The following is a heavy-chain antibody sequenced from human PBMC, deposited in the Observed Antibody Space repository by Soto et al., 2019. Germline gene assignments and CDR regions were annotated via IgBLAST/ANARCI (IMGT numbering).Heavy chain of an antibody. Sequence: ASVKVSCKASGYTFTNFGISWVRQAPGQGLEWMGWISAYNGNTNYAQNFQGRATMTTDTSTSTAYMELRSLRSDDTAVYYCAREYPNAYYYDSSGYSGFDYWGQGTLVTVSS. CDR1: GYTFTNFG. CDR3: AREYPNAYYYDSSGYSGFDY. V-gene: IGHV1-18*01. CDR2: ISAYNGNT. J-gene: IGHJ4*02. D-gene: IGHD3-22*01.